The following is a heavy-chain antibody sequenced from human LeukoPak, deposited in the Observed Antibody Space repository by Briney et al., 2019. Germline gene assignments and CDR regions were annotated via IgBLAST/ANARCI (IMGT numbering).Heavy chain of an antibody. V-gene: IGHV4-4*07. CDR1: GGSISSNS. CDR2: IYTSGST. CDR3: ATEYCSSTSCYPYYYYYIDV. J-gene: IGHJ6*03. D-gene: IGHD2-2*01. Sequence: KSSETLSLTCTVSGGSISSNSWSWIRQPAGKGLEWIGRIYTSGSTNYNPSLKSRVTMSVDTSTNQFSLKLSSVTAADTAVYYCATEYCSSTSCYPYYYYYIDVWGKGTTVTVSS.